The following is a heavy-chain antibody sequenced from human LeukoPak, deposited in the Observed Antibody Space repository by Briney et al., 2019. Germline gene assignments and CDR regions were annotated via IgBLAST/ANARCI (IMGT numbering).Heavy chain of an antibody. CDR1: GFTFNSYW. V-gene: IGHV3-74*01. Sequence: PGGALRLSCAASGFTFNSYWMVWFRQAPGKGLVWVSCINPDGSWTLHADSVKGRFAISRAYARNTLYLQMNSLGVEDTAMYYCARYEQRPGVTASDPWSQGTLVTVSS. D-gene: IGHD2-21*02. J-gene: IGHJ5*02. CDR3: ARYEQRPGVTASDP. CDR2: INPDGSWT.